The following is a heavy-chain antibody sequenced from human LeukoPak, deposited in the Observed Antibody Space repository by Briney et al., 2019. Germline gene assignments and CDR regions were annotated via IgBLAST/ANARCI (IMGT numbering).Heavy chain of an antibody. CDR2: IRYDGGSK. V-gene: IGHV3-30*02. CDR3: AKDMIAVRPGWFAA. D-gene: IGHD6-6*01. Sequence: TGGSLRLSCAASGFTFSSYGMHWVRQSPGKGLEWVTFIRYDGGSKLYADSVKGRFIISRDNSKNILYLQMNSLRPEDTGVYYCAKDMIAVRPGWFAAWGQGTLLVTVSS. J-gene: IGHJ5*02. CDR1: GFTFSSYG.